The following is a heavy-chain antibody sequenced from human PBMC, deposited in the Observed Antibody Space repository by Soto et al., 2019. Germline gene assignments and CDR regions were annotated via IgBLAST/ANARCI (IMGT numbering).Heavy chain of an antibody. D-gene: IGHD3-16*01. CDR1: GGTFSNYP. V-gene: IGHV1-69*01. CDR2: IIPIFGKA. CDR3: ASGGEYYGENLPHYYFFGMHF. J-gene: IGHJ6*02. Sequence: QVQLVQSGAEVKKPGSSVKVSCKASGGTFSNYPITWVRRAPGQGLEWLGGIIPIFGKADYTQKFQGRVTITADEPTSTAYMEISSLRSEDTAVYYWASGGEYYGENLPHYYFFGMHFWGPGTTVTVSS.